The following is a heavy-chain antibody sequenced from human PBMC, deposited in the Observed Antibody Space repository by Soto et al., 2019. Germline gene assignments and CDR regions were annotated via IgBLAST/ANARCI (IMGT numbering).Heavy chain of an antibody. V-gene: IGHV3-7*01. CDR2: IKQDGSEK. Sequence: EVQLVESGGGLVQPGGSLRLSCAASGFTFSRYWMSWVRQAPGKGLEWVANIKQDGSEKYYVESVKGRFTMSRDNTKNSLYLQMNSLRAEDTAVYYCVRDETRRINDFWSGHYTADAFDVWGEGRMVTVSS. CDR1: GFTFSRYW. D-gene: IGHD3-3*01. J-gene: IGHJ3*01. CDR3: VRDETRRINDFWSGHYTADAFDV.